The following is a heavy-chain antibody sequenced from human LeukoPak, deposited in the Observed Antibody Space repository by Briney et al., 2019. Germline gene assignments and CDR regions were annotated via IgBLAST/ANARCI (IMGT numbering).Heavy chain of an antibody. D-gene: IGHD6-13*01. Sequence: GGSLRLSCAASGFTFSNAWMSWVRQAPGKGLEWVGRIKSKTDGGTTDYAAPVKGRFTISRDDSKNTLYLQMNSLKTEDTAVYYCSGSWYFLNYYYYYYMEVWGKGTTVTVSS. CDR2: IKSKTDGGTT. J-gene: IGHJ6*03. V-gene: IGHV3-15*01. CDR3: SGSWYFLNYYYYYYMEV. CDR1: GFTFSNAW.